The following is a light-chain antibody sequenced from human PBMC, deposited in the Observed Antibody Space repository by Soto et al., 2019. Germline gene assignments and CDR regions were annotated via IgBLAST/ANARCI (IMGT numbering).Light chain of an antibody. CDR2: GAS. CDR3: QQYADSPR. J-gene: IGKJ4*01. Sequence: EIVLTQSPGTLSLSPGDRATVSCRASRSVSATYLAWYQQKPGQAPRLLIYGASTRATGIPDRFSGSGSGTDFTLTIRRLEPEDFAVYYCQQYADSPRFGGGTKVDIK. CDR1: RSVSATY. V-gene: IGKV3-20*01.